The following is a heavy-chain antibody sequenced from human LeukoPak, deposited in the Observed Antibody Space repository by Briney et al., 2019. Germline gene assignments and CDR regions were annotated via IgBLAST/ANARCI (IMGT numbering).Heavy chain of an antibody. Sequence: GGSLRLSCVDSGFTFSSHWMSWARQAPGKGLEWVANIKQDGSDKYYVDSVKGRFTISRDNAKNSLYLQMNSLRAEDTAVYYCASSYCSTTSCYGGYVMDVWGQGTTVTVSS. V-gene: IGHV3-7*01. CDR3: ASSYCSTTSCYGGYVMDV. J-gene: IGHJ6*02. D-gene: IGHD2-2*01. CDR2: IKQDGSDK. CDR1: GFTFSSHW.